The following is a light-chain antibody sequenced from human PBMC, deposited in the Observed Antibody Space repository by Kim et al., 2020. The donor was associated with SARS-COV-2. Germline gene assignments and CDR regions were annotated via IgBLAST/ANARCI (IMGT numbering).Light chain of an antibody. CDR1: GLGHKD. CDR2: QDS. J-gene: IGLJ2*01. Sequence: GAPGQTASISCSGDGLGHKDVYWYHKRPGQSPVLVMYQDSKRPSGIPERFSGSNSGNTATLTIRGSQARDEGNYYCQAWDSHNVVFGGGTQLTVL. V-gene: IGLV3-1*01. CDR3: QAWDSHNVV.